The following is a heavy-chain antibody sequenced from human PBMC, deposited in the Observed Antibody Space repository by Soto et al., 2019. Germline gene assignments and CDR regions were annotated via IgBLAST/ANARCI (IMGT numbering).Heavy chain of an antibody. CDR1: GFTFSSYA. CDR3: EKAFGWGSYHNAPHFAY. D-gene: IGHD3-10*01. Sequence: EVQLLDSGGGLVEPGGSLRLSCAASGFTFSSYAMTWVRQAPGKGLEWVSSIRDWNNREDYADSVKGRFTISRDNSKNTVYLQMNNLTDEDTAVYYCEKAFGWGSYHNAPHFAYWGQGAMVPVS. J-gene: IGHJ4*02. CDR2: IRDWNNRE. V-gene: IGHV3-23*01.